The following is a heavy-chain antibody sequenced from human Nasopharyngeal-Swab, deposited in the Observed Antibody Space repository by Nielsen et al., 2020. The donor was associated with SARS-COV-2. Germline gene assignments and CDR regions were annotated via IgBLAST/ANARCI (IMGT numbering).Heavy chain of an antibody. D-gene: IGHD4-17*01. CDR3: ARARGAYGDYYYYYYTDV. CDR1: GDSVSRSSVA. J-gene: IGHJ6*03. CDR2: TYYRSKWYN. V-gene: IGHV6-1*01. Sequence: SQTLSLTCAISGDSVSRSSVAWNWIRQSPSRGLEWLGRTYYRSKWYNDYAVSVKSRITIDPDTSKNQFSLHLNSVTPEDTAVCYCARARGAYGDYYYYYYTDVWGKGTTVTVSS.